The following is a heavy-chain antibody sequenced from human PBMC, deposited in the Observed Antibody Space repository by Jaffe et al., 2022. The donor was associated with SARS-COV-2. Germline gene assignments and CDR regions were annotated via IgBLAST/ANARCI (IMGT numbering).Heavy chain of an antibody. D-gene: IGHD2-2*01. V-gene: IGHV3-23*01. CDR2: LSGGSAYI. Sequence: EVHLLESGGGLVQPGGSLRLSCAASGFTFSNNAMAWVRQAPGKGLEWVSTLSGGSAYIYYADSVKGRFTISRDNSKNTLYLQMNSLRAEDTAIYFCAKFHGTTMPSWYFDVWGRGTLVTVSS. CDR3: AKFHGTTMPSWYFDV. J-gene: IGHJ2*01. CDR1: GFTFSNNA.